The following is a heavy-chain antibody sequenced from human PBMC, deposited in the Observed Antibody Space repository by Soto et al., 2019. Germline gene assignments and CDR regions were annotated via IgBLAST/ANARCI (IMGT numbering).Heavy chain of an antibody. D-gene: IGHD6-19*01. CDR2: IWYDGSNK. CDR3: ARDDIPGIAVATYGMDV. V-gene: IGHV3-33*01. Sequence: GGSLRLSCAASGFTFSDYGMHWVRQAPGKGLEWVAVIWYDGSNKYYADSVKGRFTISRDNSKNTLYLQMNSLRAEDTAVYYCARDDIPGIAVATYGMDVWGQGTTVTVSS. CDR1: GFTFSDYG. J-gene: IGHJ6*02.